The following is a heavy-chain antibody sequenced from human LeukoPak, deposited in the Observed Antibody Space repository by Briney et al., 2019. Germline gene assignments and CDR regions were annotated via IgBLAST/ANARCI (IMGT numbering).Heavy chain of an antibody. D-gene: IGHD4-11*01. CDR3: ARSYINYGVDP. Sequence: TSETLSLTCAVSGGSISSGGYSWSWIRQPPGKGLEWIGYVFHSGSTYYNPSLKSRVTISVDRSKNQFSLKLSSVTAADTAVYYCARSYINYGVDPWGQGTLVTVSS. J-gene: IGHJ5*02. V-gene: IGHV4-30-2*01. CDR2: VFHSGST. CDR1: GGSISSGGYS.